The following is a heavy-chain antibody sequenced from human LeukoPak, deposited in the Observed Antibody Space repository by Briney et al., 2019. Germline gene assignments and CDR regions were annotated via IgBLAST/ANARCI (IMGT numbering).Heavy chain of an antibody. Sequence: GGSLRLSCEASGFTFSSYAMSWVRQAPGKGLEWVSSISSSSSYIYYADSVKGRFTISRDNAKNSLYLQMNSLRAEDTAVYYCGTARETFFDYWGQGTLVTVSS. J-gene: IGHJ4*02. CDR2: ISSSSSYI. V-gene: IGHV3-21*01. CDR1: GFTFSSYA. D-gene: IGHD2-15*01. CDR3: GTARETFFDY.